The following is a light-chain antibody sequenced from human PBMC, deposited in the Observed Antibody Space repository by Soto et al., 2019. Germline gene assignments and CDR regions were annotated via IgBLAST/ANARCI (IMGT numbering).Light chain of an antibody. Sequence: EIVLTQSPATLSLSPGERATLSCRASQSVSSYLAWYQQKPGQAPRLLIYDASNRATGIPARFSGSGSGTDFTLTISSLEPEDFAVYYCQQRSNWLPLTFGGGTKVDLK. CDR2: DAS. CDR1: QSVSSY. V-gene: IGKV3-11*01. J-gene: IGKJ4*01. CDR3: QQRSNWLPLT.